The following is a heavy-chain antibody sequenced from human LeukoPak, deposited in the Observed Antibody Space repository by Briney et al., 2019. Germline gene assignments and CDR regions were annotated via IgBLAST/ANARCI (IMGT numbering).Heavy chain of an antibody. CDR1: GFVFSIYT. V-gene: IGHV3-64D*06. J-gene: IGHJ4*02. Sequence: GGSLRLSCSASGFVFSIYTMYWVRQAPGKGPEYVSTISGSGNGGSIYYADSVKGRFTISRDDSKSIVYLQMNGLRSEDTAVYYCVKDFGRVRGTPDSWGQGTLVTVSS. CDR2: ISGSGNGGSI. D-gene: IGHD2/OR15-2a*01. CDR3: VKDFGRVRGTPDS.